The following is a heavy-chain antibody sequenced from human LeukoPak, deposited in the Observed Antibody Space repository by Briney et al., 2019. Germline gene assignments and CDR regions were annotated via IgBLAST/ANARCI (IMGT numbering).Heavy chain of an antibody. V-gene: IGHV1-2*02. CDR1: GYTFTGYY. Sequence: ASVKVSCKASGYTFTGYYMQWGRQAPGQGLEWMGWINPNNGGTNYAQKFQGRVTMTRDTSISTAYMELSRLRSDDTAVYYCASRIAAAGSLTGRTGVGWFDPWGQGTLVTVSS. J-gene: IGHJ5*02. CDR2: INPNNGGT. CDR3: ASRIAAAGSLTGRTGVGWFDP. D-gene: IGHD6-13*01.